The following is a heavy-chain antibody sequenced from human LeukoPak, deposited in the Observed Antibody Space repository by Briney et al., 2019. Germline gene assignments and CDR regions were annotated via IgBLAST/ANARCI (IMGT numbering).Heavy chain of an antibody. J-gene: IGHJ1*01. D-gene: IGHD2-2*01. CDR1: GFTFSSYS. CDR3: AKVRSGYLSCIQH. Sequence: EPGGSLRLSCAASGFTFSSYSMSRVRQAPGKGLEWVSLISGSGDTTNYADSVKGRFTISRDNSKNTLYLQMNSLGADDTAVYYCAKVRSGYLSCIQHWGQGTLVTVAS. V-gene: IGHV3-23*01. CDR2: ISGSGDTT.